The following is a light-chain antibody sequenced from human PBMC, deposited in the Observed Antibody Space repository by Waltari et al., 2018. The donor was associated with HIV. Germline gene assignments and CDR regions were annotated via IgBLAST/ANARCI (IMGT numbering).Light chain of an antibody. CDR2: AAS. J-gene: IGKJ4*01. CDR1: QGIRND. Sequence: AIQMTQSPSSLSASIGDRVTITCRASQGIRNDLGWYQQKPGKAPNLLIYAASSLQTGVPSRCSGSGSGTDFTLTISSLQPEDFATYFCLQDYNYPLTFGGGTKVEIK. V-gene: IGKV1-6*01. CDR3: LQDYNYPLT.